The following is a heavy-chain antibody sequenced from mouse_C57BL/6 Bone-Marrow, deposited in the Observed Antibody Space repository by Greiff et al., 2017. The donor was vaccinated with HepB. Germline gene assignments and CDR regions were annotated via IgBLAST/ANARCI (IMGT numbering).Heavy chain of an antibody. Sequence: EVKLPESGGGLVKPGGSLKLSCAASGFTFSDYGMHWVRQAPEKGLEWVAYISSCSSTIDYADTLKGRCTISRDNAKNTLFLQMTSLRSEDTAMYYCARRSYDAMDYWGQGTSVTVSS. J-gene: IGHJ4*01. CDR3: ARRSYDAMDY. V-gene: IGHV5-17*01. D-gene: IGHD1-1*01. CDR1: GFTFSDYG. CDR2: ISSCSSTI.